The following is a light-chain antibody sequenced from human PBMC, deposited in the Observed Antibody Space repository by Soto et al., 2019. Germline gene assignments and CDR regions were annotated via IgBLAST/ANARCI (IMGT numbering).Light chain of an antibody. CDR2: GAS. Sequence: IVLPQSPATLSLSPGERATLSCSASQSVSSYLAWYQQKPGQAPRLLIYGASTRATGIPDRFSGSGSGTDFTLTISRLEPEDFAVYYCQQYSSSPSITFGQGTRLEI. CDR3: QQYSSSPSIT. CDR1: QSVSSY. V-gene: IGKV3-20*01. J-gene: IGKJ5*01.